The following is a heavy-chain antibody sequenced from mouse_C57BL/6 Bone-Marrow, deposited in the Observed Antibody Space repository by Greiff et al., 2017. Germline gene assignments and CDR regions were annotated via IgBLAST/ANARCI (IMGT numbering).Heavy chain of an antibody. CDR1: GYSITSGYY. J-gene: IGHJ3*01. CDR3: ARVEAY. Sequence: EVKLMESGPGLVKPSQSLSLTCSVTGYSITSGYYWNWIRQFPGNKLEWMGYISYDGSNNYNPSLKNRISFTRDTSKNQFFRKLNSLTTEDTATYYGARVEAYWGQGTLVTVSA. CDR2: ISYDGSN. V-gene: IGHV3-6*01.